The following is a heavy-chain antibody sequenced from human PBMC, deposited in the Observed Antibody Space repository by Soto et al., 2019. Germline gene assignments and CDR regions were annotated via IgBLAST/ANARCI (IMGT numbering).Heavy chain of an antibody. J-gene: IGHJ6*03. CDR2: MNPNSGNT. CDR1: GYTFTSYD. CDR3: ARGESSSWYYYYYYMDV. V-gene: IGHV1-8*01. D-gene: IGHD6-13*01. Sequence: QVQLVQSGAEVKKPGASVKVSCKASGYTFTSYDINWVRQATGQGLEWMGWMNPNSGNTGYAQKFQGRVTMTRNTSIGTAYMELSSLRSEDTAVYYCARGESSSWYYYYYYMDVWGKGTTVTVSS.